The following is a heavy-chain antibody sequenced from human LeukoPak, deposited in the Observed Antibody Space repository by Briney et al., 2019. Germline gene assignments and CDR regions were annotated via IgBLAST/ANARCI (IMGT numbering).Heavy chain of an antibody. CDR1: GFTFSSYE. J-gene: IGHJ4*02. CDR2: ISSSGSAI. D-gene: IGHD2-2*01. V-gene: IGHV3-48*03. CDR3: ARPYCSSTTCYGFLYY. Sequence: GGSLRLSCAASGFTFSSYEMNWLRQAPGKGLEWVSYISSSGSAIYYADSVKGRFTVSRDNAKNSLFLQINSLRAEDTAVYFCARPYCSSTTCYGFLYYWGQGTLVTVSS.